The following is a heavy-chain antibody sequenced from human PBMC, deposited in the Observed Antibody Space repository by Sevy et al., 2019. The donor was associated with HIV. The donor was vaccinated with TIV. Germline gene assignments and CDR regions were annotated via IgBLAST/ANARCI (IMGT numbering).Heavy chain of an antibody. CDR2: IYDSGST. CDR3: ARRRRMSDFDY. Sequence: SETLSLTCTASGGSVSSGSYYWSWNRQPPGKGLEWIGYIYDSGSTNYNPSLKSRVTISVNTSKNQFSLKLSSVTAADTAVYYCARRRRMSDFDYWGQGTLVTVSS. J-gene: IGHJ4*02. CDR1: GGSVSSGSYY. V-gene: IGHV4-61*01.